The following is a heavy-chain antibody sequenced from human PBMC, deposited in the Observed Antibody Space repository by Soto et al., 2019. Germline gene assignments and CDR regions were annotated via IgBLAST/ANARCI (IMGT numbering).Heavy chain of an antibody. Sequence: GGSLRLSCAASGFTFSSYSMTWVRQAPGKGLEWVSYISSSSSYIYYADSVKGRFTISRDNAKNSVYLQMNSLRAEDTAVYYCARDRCDSSGYIPSDYWGQGTLVTVSS. CDR2: ISSSSSYI. V-gene: IGHV3-21*06. CDR1: GFTFSSYS. CDR3: ARDRCDSSGYIPSDY. J-gene: IGHJ4*02. D-gene: IGHD3-22*01.